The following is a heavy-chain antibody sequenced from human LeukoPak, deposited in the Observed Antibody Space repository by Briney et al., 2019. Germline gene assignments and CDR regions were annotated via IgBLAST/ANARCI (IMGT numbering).Heavy chain of an antibody. D-gene: IGHD3-22*01. J-gene: IGHJ3*02. V-gene: IGHV1-2*06. Sequence: GASVKVSCKASGYTFTGYYMHWVRQAPGQGLEWMGRINPNSGGTNYAQKFQGRVTMTRDTSISTAYVELSRLRSDDTAVYYCARTYDSSGSDAFDIWGQGTMVTVSS. CDR1: GYTFTGYY. CDR2: INPNSGGT. CDR3: ARTYDSSGSDAFDI.